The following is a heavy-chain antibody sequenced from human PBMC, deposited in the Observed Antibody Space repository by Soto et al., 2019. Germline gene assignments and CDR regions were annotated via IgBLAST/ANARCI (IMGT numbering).Heavy chain of an antibody. CDR2: ISSSGSTI. CDR3: GGGRGGDGYNYDYYYGMDV. D-gene: IGHD3-16*01. V-gene: IGHV3-48*03. J-gene: IGHJ6*02. Sequence: EVQLVESGGGLVQPGGSLRLSCAASGFTFSSYEMNWVRQAPGKGLEWVSYISSSGSTIYYADSVKGRFTISRDNAKNSLCMQRNSVGAEDTAFFYCGGGRGGDGYNYDYYYGMDVWGQGTTVTVSS. CDR1: GFTFSSYE.